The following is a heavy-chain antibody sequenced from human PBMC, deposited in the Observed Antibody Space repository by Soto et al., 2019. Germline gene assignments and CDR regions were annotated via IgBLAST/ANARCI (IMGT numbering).Heavy chain of an antibody. CDR2: FIPIFGPT. V-gene: IGHV1-69*01. D-gene: IGHD3-22*01. J-gene: IGHJ4*02. CDR1: GGTFSSYA. Sequence: QVHLVQSGAEVKKPGSSVKVSCKASGGTFSSYAISWVRQAPGQGLEWMGGFIPIFGPTNYAQKFQGRVTITADESTSTAYMELSSLRSEDTAVYYCTRDRGRRYNDGRGYYYSAYWGQGTLVTVSS. CDR3: TRDRGRRYNDGRGYYYSAY.